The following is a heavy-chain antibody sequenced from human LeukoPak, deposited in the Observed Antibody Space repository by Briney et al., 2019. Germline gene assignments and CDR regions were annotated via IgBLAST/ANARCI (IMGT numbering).Heavy chain of an antibody. J-gene: IGHJ4*01. D-gene: IGHD2-21*02. V-gene: IGHV3-21*01. Sequence: GGSLRLSCAASGFTFSSYTLNWVRQAPGKGLEWVSSIAGSSGYISYSDSVKGRFTISRDNAKKSLYLQMTSLTAEDTAVYYCARDRGAYCGGDCYLGFDYWGRGTLVTVSS. CDR3: ARDRGAYCGGDCYLGFDY. CDR1: GFTFSSYT. CDR2: IAGSSGYI.